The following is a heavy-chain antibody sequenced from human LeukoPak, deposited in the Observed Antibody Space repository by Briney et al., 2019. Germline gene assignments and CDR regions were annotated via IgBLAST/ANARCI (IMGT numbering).Heavy chain of an antibody. Sequence: GGSLRLSCAASGFSFSSYGIHWVRQAPGKGLEWVAVIWHDGSNKYYADSVKGRFTISRDNSKNTLFLQMDSLRAEDTAVYFCARSPVLDRNDWSFADWGQGTLVTVSS. V-gene: IGHV3-33*01. D-gene: IGHD1-1*01. J-gene: IGHJ4*02. CDR1: GFSFSSYG. CDR3: ARSPVLDRNDWSFAD. CDR2: IWHDGSNK.